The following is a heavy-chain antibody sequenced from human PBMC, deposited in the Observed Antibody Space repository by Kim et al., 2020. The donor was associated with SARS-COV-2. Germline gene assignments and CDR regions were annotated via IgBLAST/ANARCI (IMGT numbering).Heavy chain of an antibody. CDR1: GGSISSGSYY. CDR3: AMGRRGGYRFDY. V-gene: IGHV4-61*02. Sequence: SETLSLTCTVSGGSISSGSYYWSWIRQPAGKGLEWIGRIYTSGSTNYNPSLKSRVTISVDTSKNQFSLKLSSVTAADTAVYHCAMGRRGGYRFDYWGQGTLVTVSS. J-gene: IGHJ4*02. CDR2: IYTSGST. D-gene: IGHD3-22*01.